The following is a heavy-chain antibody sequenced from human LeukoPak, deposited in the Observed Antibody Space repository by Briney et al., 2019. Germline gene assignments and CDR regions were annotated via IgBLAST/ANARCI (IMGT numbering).Heavy chain of an antibody. Sequence: ASVKVSCKXSGYTFTGYYMHWVRQAPGQGLEWMGWINPNSGGTNYAQKFQGRVTMTRDTFISTAYMELSRLRSDDTAVYYCARFSSGWSFDYWGQGTLVTVSS. J-gene: IGHJ4*02. V-gene: IGHV1-2*02. CDR3: ARFSSGWSFDY. D-gene: IGHD6-19*01. CDR1: GYTFTGYY. CDR2: INPNSGGT.